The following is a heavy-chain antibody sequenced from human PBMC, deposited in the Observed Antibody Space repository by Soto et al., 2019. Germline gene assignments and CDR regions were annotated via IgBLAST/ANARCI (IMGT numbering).Heavy chain of an antibody. CDR1: GFTFSSYG. CDR2: IWYDGNNK. J-gene: IGHJ4*02. CDR3: ARENADSSGYDMRYDY. Sequence: QVQLVESGGGVVQPGRSLRLSCAASGFTFSSYGMHWVRQAPGKGLEWVAIIWYDGNNKYYTDSVKGRFTISRDNSKNTLYLQMNSLRAEDTAVYYCARENADSSGYDMRYDYWGQGTLVTVSS. V-gene: IGHV3-33*01. D-gene: IGHD3-22*01.